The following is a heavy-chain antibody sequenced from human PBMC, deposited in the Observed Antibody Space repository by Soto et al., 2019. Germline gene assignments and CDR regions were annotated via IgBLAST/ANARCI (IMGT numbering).Heavy chain of an antibody. CDR1: GGTFRSYA. V-gene: IGHV1-69*06. CDR2: IITSSAAA. Sequence: SVKVSCKASGGTFRSYAISWVRQSPGHGLEWMGGIITSSAAATYAQKSQGRVRITADKSTDTAYKELSSLRSEDAAVYYCARDLGRTYGMDVWGQGTTVTVSS. D-gene: IGHD2-15*01. CDR3: ARDLGRTYGMDV. J-gene: IGHJ6*02.